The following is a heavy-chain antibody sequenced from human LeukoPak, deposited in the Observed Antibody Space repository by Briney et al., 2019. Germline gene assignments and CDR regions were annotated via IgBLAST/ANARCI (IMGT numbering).Heavy chain of an antibody. J-gene: IGHJ4*02. CDR3: ARGPGISTGYSPLDY. V-gene: IGHV4-34*01. CDR1: GGSLSNYY. CDR2: INHSGST. D-gene: IGHD3-9*01. Sequence: ASETLSLTCAVYGGSLSNYYWSWIRQPPGKGLEWIGEINHSGSTNYNPSLKSRVTISVDTSNNQFSLKLYSVTAADTAVYYCARGPGISTGYSPLDYWGQGTLVTVSS.